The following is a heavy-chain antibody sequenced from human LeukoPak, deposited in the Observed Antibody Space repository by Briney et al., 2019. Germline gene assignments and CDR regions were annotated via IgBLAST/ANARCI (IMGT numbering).Heavy chain of an antibody. J-gene: IGHJ4*02. V-gene: IGHV3-48*01. CDR2: ISSSSSTI. D-gene: IGHD6-13*01. Sequence: PGGSLRLSCAASGFTFSSYSMNWVRQAPGKGLEWVSYISSSSSTIYYADSVKGRFTISRDNAKNSLYLQMNSLGAEDTAVYYCARGLIAAAGDTYFDYWGQGTLVTVSS. CDR1: GFTFSSYS. CDR3: ARGLIAAAGDTYFDY.